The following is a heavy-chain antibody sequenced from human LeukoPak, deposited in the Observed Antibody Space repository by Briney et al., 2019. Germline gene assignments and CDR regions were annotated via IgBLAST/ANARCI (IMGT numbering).Heavy chain of an antibody. CDR2: IIPIFGTA. CDR3: ARCYYYDSSGYSYYFDY. D-gene: IGHD3-22*01. V-gene: IGHV1-69*05. CDR1: GGTFSSYA. J-gene: IGHJ4*02. Sequence: GASVKVSCKASGGTFSSYAISWVRQAPGQGLEWMGRIIPIFGTANYAQKFQGRVTITTDESTSTAYMEPSSLRSEDTAVYYCARCYYYDSSGYSYYFDYWGQGTLVTVSS.